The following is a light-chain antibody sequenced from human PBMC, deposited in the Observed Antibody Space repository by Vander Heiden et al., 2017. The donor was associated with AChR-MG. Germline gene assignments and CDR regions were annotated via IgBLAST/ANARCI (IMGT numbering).Light chain of an antibody. V-gene: IGLV1-44*01. J-gene: IGLJ2*01. Sequence: QSVLTQPPSAPGTPRQRVNLSCSAGISTIGGTTVNRYQQLPGTAPKLLIYSSNERPSGVRDRFSGSKSGTSASLAISGLQSEDEADYYCAAWDDSLNGVVFGGGTTLTVL. CDR3: AAWDDSLNGVV. CDR1: ISTIGGTT. CDR2: SSN.